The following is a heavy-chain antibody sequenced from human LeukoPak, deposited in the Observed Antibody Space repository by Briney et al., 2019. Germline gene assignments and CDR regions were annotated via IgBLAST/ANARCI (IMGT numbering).Heavy chain of an antibody. D-gene: IGHD6-19*01. Sequence: GGSLRLSCAASGFTFSSYGMHWVRQAPGKGLEWVAFIRYDGSNKYYADSVKGRFTISRDNSKNTLYLQMNSLRAEDTAVYYCAKGPVAGAPRYFDYWGQGTLVTVSS. J-gene: IGHJ4*02. CDR3: AKGPVAGAPRYFDY. V-gene: IGHV3-30*02. CDR2: IRYDGSNK. CDR1: GFTFSSYG.